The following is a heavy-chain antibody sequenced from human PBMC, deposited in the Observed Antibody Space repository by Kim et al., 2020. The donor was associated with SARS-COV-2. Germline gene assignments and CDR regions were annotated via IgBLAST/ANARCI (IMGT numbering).Heavy chain of an antibody. V-gene: IGHV3-66*01. J-gene: IGHJ4*02. CDR2: IYSGGST. D-gene: IGHD3-3*02. CDR3: ASLPHFWSGYYTQYFDY. Sequence: GGSLRLSCAASGFTVSSNYMSWVRQAPGKGLEWVSVIYSGGSTYYADSVKGRFTISRDNSKNTLYLQMNSLRAEDTAVYYCASLPHFWSGYYTQYFDYWGQGTLVTVSS. CDR1: GFTVSSNY.